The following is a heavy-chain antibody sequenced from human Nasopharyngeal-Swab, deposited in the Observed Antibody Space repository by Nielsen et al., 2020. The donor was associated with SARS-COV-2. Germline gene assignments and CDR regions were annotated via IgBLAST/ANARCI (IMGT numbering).Heavy chain of an antibody. Sequence: ASVKVSCKASGYTFTSYGISWVRQAPGQGLEWMGWISAYNGNTNYAQKLQGRVTMTTDTSTSTAYMELRSLRSDDTAVYYRARDGLYDYVWGSYRYRWFDPWGQGTLVTVSS. CDR2: ISAYNGNT. D-gene: IGHD3-16*02. V-gene: IGHV1-18*01. CDR1: GYTFTSYG. CDR3: ARDGLYDYVWGSYRYRWFDP. J-gene: IGHJ5*02.